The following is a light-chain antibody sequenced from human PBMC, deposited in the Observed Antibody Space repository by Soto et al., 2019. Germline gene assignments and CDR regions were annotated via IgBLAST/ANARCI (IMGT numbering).Light chain of an antibody. Sequence: AIRMTPSPSSLSASTGDRVTITCRARQGISSYLAWFQQKPGRPPKLLMSATSTLQSDVPSRFSGSGSGTDFTLTIGCLQSEDLATYYCQQYYTYPWTFGQGTKVEIK. CDR2: ATS. J-gene: IGKJ1*01. V-gene: IGKV1-8*01. CDR1: QGISSY. CDR3: QQYYTYPWT.